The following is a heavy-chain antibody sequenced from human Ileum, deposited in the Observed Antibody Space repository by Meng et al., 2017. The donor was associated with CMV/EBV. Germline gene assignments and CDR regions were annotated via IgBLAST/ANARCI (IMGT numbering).Heavy chain of an antibody. CDR2: ISAYNGDT. Sequence: ASVKVSCKASGYTFISYGISWVRQAPGQGLEWMGWISAYNGDTNYAQKLQGRVTMTTDTSTSTVYMELRSLRSDDTAVYYCASPGATVTANYYYYGMDVWGQGTTVTVSS. V-gene: IGHV1-18*01. CDR1: GYTFISYG. D-gene: IGHD4-17*01. J-gene: IGHJ6*02. CDR3: ASPGATVTANYYYYGMDV.